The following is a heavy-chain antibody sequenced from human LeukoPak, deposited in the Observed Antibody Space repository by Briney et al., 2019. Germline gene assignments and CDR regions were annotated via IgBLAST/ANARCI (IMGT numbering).Heavy chain of an antibody. D-gene: IGHD3-16*02. V-gene: IGHV4-59*01. CDR3: ARLSSDDYVWGSYRPLDC. CDR1: GGSISSYY. CDR2: IYYSGST. Sequence: SETLSLTCTASGGSISSYYWSWIRQPPGKGLEWIGYIYYSGSTNYNPSLKSRVTISVDTSKNQFSLKLSSVTAADTAVYYCARLSSDDYVWGSYRPLDCWGQGTLVTVSS. J-gene: IGHJ4*02.